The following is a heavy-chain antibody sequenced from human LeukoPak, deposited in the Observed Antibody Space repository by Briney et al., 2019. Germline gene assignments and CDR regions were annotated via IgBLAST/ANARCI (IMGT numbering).Heavy chain of an antibody. D-gene: IGHD1-20*01. CDR2: ISAYNGNT. CDR1: GYTFTSYG. Sequence: VKVSCKASGYTFTSYGISWVRQAPGQGLEWMGWISAYNGNTNYAQKLQGRVTVTTDTSTSTAYMELSSLRSEDTAVYYCARKDNWNDGAYDFWGQGTMVIVSS. J-gene: IGHJ3*01. CDR3: ARKDNWNDGAYDF. V-gene: IGHV1-18*01.